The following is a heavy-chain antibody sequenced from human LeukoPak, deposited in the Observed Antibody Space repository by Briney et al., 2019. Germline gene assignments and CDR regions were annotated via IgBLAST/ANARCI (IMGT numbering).Heavy chain of an antibody. CDR2: INGDGSST. D-gene: IGHD2-2*01. V-gene: IGHV3-74*01. CDR3: PREFGVRAGDYFDY. Sequence: PGGSLRLSCAASGFTSSTYWMHWVRQAPGKGLVWVSRINGDGSSTRYADSVKGRFTISRDNAKNTLYLQMNSLRVEDTAVYYCPREFGVRAGDYFDYWGQGTPVTVSS. J-gene: IGHJ4*02. CDR1: GFTSSTYW.